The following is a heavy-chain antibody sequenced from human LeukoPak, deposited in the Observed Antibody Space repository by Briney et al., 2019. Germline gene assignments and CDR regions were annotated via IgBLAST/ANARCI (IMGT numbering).Heavy chain of an antibody. CDR2: IYTSGST. CDR3: ATGSHSGDSYTGCFDP. J-gene: IGHJ5*02. V-gene: IGHV4-4*07. D-gene: IGHD3-3*01. CDR1: GGSLTSAH. Sequence: SETLSLTCAVTGGSLTSAHWICILQTPGKGLEWIGRIYTSGSTNYNPSVKSRVTMSADTSKNQFSLKLSSVTAADPAVYYCATGSHSGDSYTGCFDPWGQGTLGPLSS.